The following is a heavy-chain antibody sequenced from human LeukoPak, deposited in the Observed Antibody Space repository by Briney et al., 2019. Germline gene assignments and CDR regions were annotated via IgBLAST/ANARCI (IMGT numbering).Heavy chain of an antibody. J-gene: IGHJ4*02. D-gene: IGHD1-26*01. CDR3: ARAQEGSYYSHYFDY. CDR2: ISSSGSTI. Sequence: PGGSLRLSCAASGFTFSSYEMNWVRQAPGKGLERVSYISSSGSTIYYADSVKGRFTISRDNAKNSLYLQMNSLRAEDTAVYYCARAQEGSYYSHYFDYWGQGTLVTVSS. CDR1: GFTFSSYE. V-gene: IGHV3-48*03.